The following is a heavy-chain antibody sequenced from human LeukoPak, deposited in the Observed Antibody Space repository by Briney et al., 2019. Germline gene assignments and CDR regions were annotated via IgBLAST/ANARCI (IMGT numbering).Heavy chain of an antibody. CDR3: ARRGWLGDSFDL. Sequence: KTSETLSLTCTVSGGSISSFYWAWIRQPPGKGLEWIGYILYTANSYYNPSLNRRVTISVDTSKNQVSLKLTSVTAADTAVYYCARRGWLGDSFDLWGQGTMVSVS. J-gene: IGHJ3*01. CDR1: GGSISSFY. D-gene: IGHD3-10*01. CDR2: ILYTANS. V-gene: IGHV4-59*08.